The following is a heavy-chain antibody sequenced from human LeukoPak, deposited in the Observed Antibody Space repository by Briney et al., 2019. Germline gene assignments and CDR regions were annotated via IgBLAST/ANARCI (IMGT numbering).Heavy chain of an antibody. CDR3: ARESSSSPGDVHYDYMDV. J-gene: IGHJ6*03. CDR2: ISPNSGGT. D-gene: IGHD6-6*01. Sequence: ASVKVSCKASGYTFTGYYMHWVRQAPGQGLEWMGRISPNSGGTNYAQKFQGRVTMTRDTSINTASMELSRLTSDDTAVYYCARESSSSPGDVHYDYMDVWGQGTTVTVSS. V-gene: IGHV1-2*06. CDR1: GYTFTGYY.